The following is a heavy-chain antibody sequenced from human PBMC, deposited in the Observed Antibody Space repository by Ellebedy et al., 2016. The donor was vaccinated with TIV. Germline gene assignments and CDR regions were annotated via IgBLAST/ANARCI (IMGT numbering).Heavy chain of an antibody. CDR2: IKKDGSEK. D-gene: IGHD6-19*01. CDR1: GFTFSTYW. J-gene: IGHJ4*02. CDR3: ARLAHDGWYGVDY. V-gene: IGHV3-7*03. Sequence: GGSLRLSCAASGFTFSTYWMSWVRQAPGKGLEWVANIKKDGSEKYYVDSVKGRFTISRDNAENSLYLEMNSLRAEDSAIYYCARLAHDGWYGVDYWGQGTLVSVPS.